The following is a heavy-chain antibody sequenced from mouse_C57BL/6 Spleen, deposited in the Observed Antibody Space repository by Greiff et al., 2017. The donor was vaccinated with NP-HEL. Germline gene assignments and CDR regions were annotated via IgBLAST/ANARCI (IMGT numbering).Heavy chain of an antibody. CDR2: INPNNGGT. D-gene: IGHD1-1*01. CDR3: AREEATTVVASFDY. J-gene: IGHJ2*01. CDR1: GYTFTDYY. Sequence: VQLKQSGPELVKPGASVKISCKASGYTFTDYYMNWVKQSPGKSLEWIGDINPNNGGTSYNQKFKGKATLTVDKSSSTAYMELRSLTSEDSAVYYCAREEATTVVASFDYWGQGTTLTVSS. V-gene: IGHV1-26*01.